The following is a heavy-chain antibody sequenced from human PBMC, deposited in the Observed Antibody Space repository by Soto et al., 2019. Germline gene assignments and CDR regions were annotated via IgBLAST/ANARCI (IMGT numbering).Heavy chain of an antibody. J-gene: IGHJ4*02. D-gene: IGHD2-21*02. V-gene: IGHV3-9*01. Sequence: PGGSLRLSCVASGFSFDDFVMNWVRQRPGKGLEWVSSVSWNSSAKLYADSVKGRFAISRDSAKKSVYLQMNSLRPDDTAFYYCAKGVATAVPALDYWGQGTLVTVPQ. CDR1: GFSFDDFV. CDR2: VSWNSSAK. CDR3: AKGVATAVPALDY.